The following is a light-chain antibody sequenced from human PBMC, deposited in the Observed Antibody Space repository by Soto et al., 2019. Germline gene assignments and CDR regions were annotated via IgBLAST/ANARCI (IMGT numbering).Light chain of an antibody. Sequence: DIQMTQSPSSLSASVGDRVTITCQASQDSSNYLNWYQQKPGKAPKLLIYDASNFESGVPSRFSDSGAGTDFTFTISRRQPEDIATYYCRQYDNLPYTFGQGTQLEIK. CDR3: RQYDNLPYT. J-gene: IGKJ2*01. CDR2: DAS. CDR1: QDSSNY. V-gene: IGKV1-33*01.